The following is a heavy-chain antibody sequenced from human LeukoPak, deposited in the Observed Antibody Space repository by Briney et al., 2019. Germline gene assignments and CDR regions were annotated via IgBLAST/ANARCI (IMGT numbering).Heavy chain of an antibody. CDR1: GFTVRSNY. CDR3: ARDLPYYYDSSGYPY. V-gene: IGHV3-53*01. CDR2: IYSGGST. Sequence: GGSLRLSCAASGFTVRSNYMSWVRQAPGKGLEWVSVIYSGGSTYYADSVKGRFTISRDNSKNTLYLQMNSLRAEDTAVYYCARDLPYYYDSSGYPYWGQGTLVTVSS. D-gene: IGHD3-22*01. J-gene: IGHJ4*02.